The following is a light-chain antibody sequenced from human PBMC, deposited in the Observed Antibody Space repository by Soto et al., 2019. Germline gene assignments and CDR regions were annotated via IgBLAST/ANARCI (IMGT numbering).Light chain of an antibody. CDR1: QRVSSK. Sequence: TQSPAAPSASPRAGATLSCRASQRVSSKLAWYQQKPGPAPRLLIYAASNAATGLPDRFSGSGSGTDFTPTISRLEPDDFAVYFCQEYGPSRTFGQGTKVDIK. CDR3: QEYGPSRT. V-gene: IGKV3-20*01. CDR2: AAS. J-gene: IGKJ1*01.